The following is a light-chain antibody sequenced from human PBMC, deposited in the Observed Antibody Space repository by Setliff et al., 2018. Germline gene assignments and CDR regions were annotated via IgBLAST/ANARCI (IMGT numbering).Light chain of an antibody. CDR2: GAS. J-gene: IGKJ5*01. V-gene: IGKV3-15*01. CDR1: QSVSSN. CDR3: QQSFSTSIS. Sequence: EIVLTQSPATLSVSPGERATLSCRASQSVSSNLAWYQQKPGQAPRLLIYGASTRATGIPARFSGSGSGTEFALTMSSLQPEDFATYYCQQSFSTSISFGQGTRLEIK.